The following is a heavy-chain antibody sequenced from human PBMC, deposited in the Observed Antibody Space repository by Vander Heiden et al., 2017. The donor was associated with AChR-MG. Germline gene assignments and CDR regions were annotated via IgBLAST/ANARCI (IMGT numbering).Heavy chain of an antibody. CDR1: AFTFSSYS. CDR2: ISGTSRNI. V-gene: IGHV3-21*02. CDR3: ARDVRGGDPPNNNFDN. Sequence: EVQLVESGGGLVKPGGSLRLSCAASAFTFSSYSMNWVRQAPGQGLEWVSSISGTSRNIYYADSVKGRFTISRDNAKNSLYLQMNSLRSEDTAIYYCARDVRGGDPPNNNFDNWGQGTLVTVSS. J-gene: IGHJ4*02. D-gene: IGHD4-17*01.